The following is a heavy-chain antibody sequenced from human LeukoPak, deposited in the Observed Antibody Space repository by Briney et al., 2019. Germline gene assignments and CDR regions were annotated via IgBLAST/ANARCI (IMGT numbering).Heavy chain of an antibody. D-gene: IGHD3-22*01. V-gene: IGHV1-2*02. CDR3: ARNFGGGDSSGPYY. J-gene: IGHJ4*02. Sequence: ASVKVSCKASGYTFTAYYMHWVRQAPGQGLEWMGWINPNSGGTNYAQKFQGRVTMTRDTSISTAYMELSRLRSDDTALYYCARNFGGGDSSGPYYWGQGTLVTVSS. CDR1: GYTFTAYY. CDR2: INPNSGGT.